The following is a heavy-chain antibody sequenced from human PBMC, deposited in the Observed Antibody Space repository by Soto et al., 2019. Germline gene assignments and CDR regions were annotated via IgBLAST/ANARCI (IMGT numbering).Heavy chain of an antibody. V-gene: IGHV4-59*08. CDR1: GGSISSYY. CDR3: ARRYGGTLDD. J-gene: IGHJ4*02. CDR2: IYYSGST. Sequence: SETLSLTCTVSGGSISSYYWSWIRQPPGKGLEWIGYIYYSGSTNYNPSLKSRVTISVDTSKNQFSLKPRSVTAADTAVYYCARRYGGTLDDWGQGTLVTVSS. D-gene: IGHD4-17*01.